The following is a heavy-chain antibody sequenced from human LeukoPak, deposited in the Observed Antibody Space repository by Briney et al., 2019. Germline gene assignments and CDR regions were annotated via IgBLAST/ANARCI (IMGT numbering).Heavy chain of an antibody. Sequence: PGGSLRLSCAASGFTFSGSPMQWVRQTSGKGLGWVGRITSKAHSYATAYAASVKGRFTISRDDSKNPAYLQMNSLKTEDTAVYYCTGHGYGSGSYSSDWGQGTLVSVSA. J-gene: IGHJ4*02. CDR1: GFTFSGSP. D-gene: IGHD3-10*01. CDR2: ITSKAHSYAT. CDR3: TGHGYGSGSYSSD. V-gene: IGHV3-73*01.